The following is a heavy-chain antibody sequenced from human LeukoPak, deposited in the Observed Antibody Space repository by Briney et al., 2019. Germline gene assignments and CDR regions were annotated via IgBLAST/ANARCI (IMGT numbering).Heavy chain of an antibody. Sequence: SETLSLTCTVSGGSIRGYYWSWIRQPPGKGLEWIAYVYYSGVTSYNPSLKSRVAISIYTSKNQFSLNLTSVTAADTAVYYCARLSLHCSGGSCYRGAFDSWGQGTLVTVSS. V-gene: IGHV4-59*08. CDR1: GGSIRGYY. CDR3: ARLSLHCSGGSCYRGAFDS. J-gene: IGHJ4*02. CDR2: VYYSGVT. D-gene: IGHD2-15*01.